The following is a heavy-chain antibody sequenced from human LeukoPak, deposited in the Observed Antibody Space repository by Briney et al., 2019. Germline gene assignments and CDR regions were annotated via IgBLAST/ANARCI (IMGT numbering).Heavy chain of an antibody. D-gene: IGHD1-26*01. CDR3: ARIGSDRDEDWFDP. V-gene: IGHV4-59*01. CDR1: GGSMNRYH. J-gene: IGHJ5*02. Sequence: SETLSLTCTVSGGSMNRYHWSWIRQPPGKGLEWLGYIYYSGSTKYKPSLKSRVTMSVDTSKNQFFLKLSFMTAADTAVYYCARIGSDRDEDWFDPWGQGTLVTVSS. CDR2: IYYSGST.